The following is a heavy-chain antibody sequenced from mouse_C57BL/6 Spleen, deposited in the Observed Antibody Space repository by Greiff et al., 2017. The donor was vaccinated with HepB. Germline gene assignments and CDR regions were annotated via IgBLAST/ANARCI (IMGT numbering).Heavy chain of an antibody. D-gene: IGHD1-1*01. CDR2: INPYNGGT. Sequence: EVQLQQSGPVLVKPGASVKMSCKASGYTFTDYYMNWVKQSHGKSLEWIGVINPYNGGTSYNQKFKGKATLTVDKSSSTAYMELNSLTSEDSAVYYCAMRGITTVPFDYWGQGTTLTVSS. CDR3: AMRGITTVPFDY. CDR1: GYTFTDYY. V-gene: IGHV1-19*01. J-gene: IGHJ2*01.